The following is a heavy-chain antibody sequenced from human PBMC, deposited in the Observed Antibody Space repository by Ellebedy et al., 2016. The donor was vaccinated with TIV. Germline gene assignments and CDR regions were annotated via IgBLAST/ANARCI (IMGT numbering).Heavy chain of an antibody. V-gene: IGHV3-48*04. CDR1: GFTFSSYS. CDR2: ISSSSSTI. J-gene: IGHJ4*02. Sequence: GESLKISCAASGFTFSSYSMNWVRQAPGKGLEWVSYISSSSSTIYYADSVKGRFTISRDNAKNSLYLQMNSLRAEDTALYYCAKAGYSGYDFYYFDYWGQGTLVTVSS. D-gene: IGHD5-12*01. CDR3: AKAGYSGYDFYYFDY.